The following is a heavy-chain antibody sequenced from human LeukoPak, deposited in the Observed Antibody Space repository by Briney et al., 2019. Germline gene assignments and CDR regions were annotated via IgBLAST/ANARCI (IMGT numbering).Heavy chain of an antibody. Sequence: GGSLRLSCAASGFTFSSYSMNWVRQAPGKGLEWVSSISSSSSYIYYTASLKGRFTISRDEPKNSLYLQMNSLRAEDTAVYYCARGLRDSDGLFDYWGQGTLVSVSS. CDR1: GFTFSSYS. J-gene: IGHJ4*02. CDR3: ARGLRDSDGLFDY. CDR2: ISSSSSYI. D-gene: IGHD2-15*01. V-gene: IGHV3-21*01.